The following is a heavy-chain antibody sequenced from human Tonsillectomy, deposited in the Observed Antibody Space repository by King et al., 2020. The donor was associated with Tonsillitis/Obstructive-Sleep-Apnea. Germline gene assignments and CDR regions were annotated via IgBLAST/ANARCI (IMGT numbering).Heavy chain of an antibody. CDR1: VGSISSGGYY. V-gene: IGHV4-31*03. D-gene: IGHD3-22*01. Sequence: QLQESGPGLVKPSQTLSLTCTVSVGSISSGGYYWSWIRQHPGKGLEWIGYIDYSGSTYYNPSLKSRVTISVDTSKNQFSLKLSSVTAADTAVYYCAREGRYYYDSSGYYQYYFDYWGQGTLVTVSS. CDR3: AREGRYYYDSSGYYQYYFDY. CDR2: IDYSGST. J-gene: IGHJ4*02.